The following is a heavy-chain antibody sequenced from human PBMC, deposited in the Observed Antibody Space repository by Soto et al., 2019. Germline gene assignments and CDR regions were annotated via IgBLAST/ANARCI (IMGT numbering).Heavy chain of an antibody. CDR2: INAGNGDT. CDR1: GYTFSSYP. CDR3: ARELPSTGYFDY. Sequence: ASVKVSCKASGYTFSSYPIYWVRQAPGQRLEWMGWINAGNGDTEYSQKFQGRVTITRDTSASTAYMELSSLRSEDTAVYYCARELPSTGYFDYWGQGTLVTVSS. V-gene: IGHV1-3*01. J-gene: IGHJ4*02. D-gene: IGHD2-15*01.